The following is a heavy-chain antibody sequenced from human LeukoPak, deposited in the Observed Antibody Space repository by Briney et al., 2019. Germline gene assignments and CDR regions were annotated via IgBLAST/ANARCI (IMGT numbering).Heavy chain of an antibody. V-gene: IGHV4-59*01. CDR3: VRAVAATRIDF. CDR1: GGSISSYY. J-gene: IGHJ4*02. D-gene: IGHD6-19*01. CDR2: IYYSGST. Sequence: SETLSLTCTVSGGSISSYYWSWIRQPPGKGLEWIGYIYYSGSTNYNPSLKSRVTISVDTSKNQFSLKLSSVTAADTAVYYCVRAVAATRIDFWGQGTLVTVSS.